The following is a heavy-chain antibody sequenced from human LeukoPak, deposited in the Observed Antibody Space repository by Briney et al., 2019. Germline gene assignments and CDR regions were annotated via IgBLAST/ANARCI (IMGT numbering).Heavy chain of an antibody. CDR1: GYSISSGYY. CDR3: ARGGKITIFGVVIRRYYFDY. V-gene: IGHV4-38-2*02. CDR2: IYHSGST. D-gene: IGHD3-3*01. J-gene: IGHJ4*02. Sequence: SETLSLTCTVSGYSISSGYYWGWIRQLPGKGLEWIGSIYHSGSTYYNPSLKSRVTISVDTSKNQFSLKLSSVTAADTAVYYCARGGKITIFGVVIRRYYFDYWGQGTLVTVSS.